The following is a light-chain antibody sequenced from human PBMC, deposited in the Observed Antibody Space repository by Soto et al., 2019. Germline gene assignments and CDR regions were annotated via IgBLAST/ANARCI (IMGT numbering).Light chain of an antibody. Sequence: DIQLTQSPSTLSASVGDRVTITCRASQSISSWLAWYQQKPGQAPKLLIYDATSLESGVPSRFSGSGSGTEFPLTISSLQHDDFATYYCQQDNSYPYTFGQGTKLEIK. V-gene: IGKV1-5*01. J-gene: IGKJ2*01. CDR2: DAT. CDR1: QSISSW. CDR3: QQDNSYPYT.